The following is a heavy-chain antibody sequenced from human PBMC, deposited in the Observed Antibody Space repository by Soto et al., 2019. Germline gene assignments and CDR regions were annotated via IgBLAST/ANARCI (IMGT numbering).Heavy chain of an antibody. CDR1: GFTFSSYG. CDR3: AKGPGSSGWYEAYFDY. V-gene: IGHV3-30*18. Sequence: QVLLVESGGGVVQPGRSLRLSCAASGFTFSSYGMHWVRQAPGKGLEWVAVISYDGSNKYYADSVKGRFTISRDNSKNTLYLQMNSLRAEDTAVYYCAKGPGSSGWYEAYFDYWGQGTLVTVSS. D-gene: IGHD6-19*01. J-gene: IGHJ4*02. CDR2: ISYDGSNK.